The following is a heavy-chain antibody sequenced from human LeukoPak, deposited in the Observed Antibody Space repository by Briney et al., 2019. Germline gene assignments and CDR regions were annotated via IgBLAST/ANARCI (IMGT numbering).Heavy chain of an antibody. CDR3: ATPNDAFNM. Sequence: PSETLSLTCAVSGGSISNENWWSWVRQPPGKGLEWIGEIHYRGGTNYNPFLRSRVTISVDTSKNQFSLKMTSVTAADTAVYYCATPNDAFNMWGQGTMVTVSS. J-gene: IGHJ3*02. CDR2: IHYRGGT. CDR1: GGSISNENW. V-gene: IGHV4-4*02.